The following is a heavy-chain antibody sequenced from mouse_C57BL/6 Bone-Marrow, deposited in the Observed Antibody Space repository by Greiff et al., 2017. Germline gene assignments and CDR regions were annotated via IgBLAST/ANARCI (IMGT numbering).Heavy chain of an antibody. CDR3: ARSPYYYGSRYYAMDY. CDR1: GYTFTDYY. J-gene: IGHJ4*01. Sequence: QVQLQQSGPELVKPGASVKISCKASGYTFTDYYINWVKQRPGQGLEWIGWIFPGSGSTYYNEKFKGKATLTVDKSSSTAYMLLSSLTSEDSAVYFCARSPYYYGSRYYAMDYWGQGNAVTVSA. V-gene: IGHV1-75*01. D-gene: IGHD1-1*01. CDR2: IFPGSGST.